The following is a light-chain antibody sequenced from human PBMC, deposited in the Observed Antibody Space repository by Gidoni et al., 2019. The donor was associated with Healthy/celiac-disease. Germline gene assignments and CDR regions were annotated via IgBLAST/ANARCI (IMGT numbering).Light chain of an antibody. J-gene: IGKJ2*03. CDR2: GAS. V-gene: IGKV3-15*01. CDR1: QSVSSN. Sequence: EIVMTQSPATLSVSPGERATLSCRASQSVSSNLAWYQQKPGQAPRLLIYGASTRATGIPARFSGSGSGTAFTLTISSLQSEDFAVYYCQQYNNWPPYSFGQGFQAGDQT. CDR3: QQYNNWPPYS.